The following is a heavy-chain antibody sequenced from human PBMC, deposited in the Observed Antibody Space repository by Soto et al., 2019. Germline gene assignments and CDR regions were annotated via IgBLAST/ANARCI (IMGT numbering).Heavy chain of an antibody. V-gene: IGHV4-59*08. J-gene: IGHJ4*01. CDR1: GGSISSYY. D-gene: IGHD3-3*01. CDR3: ARLGEVDSGYYHPDC. CDR2: IYYSGST. Sequence: QVQLQESGPGLVKPSETLSLTCTVSGGSISSYYWSWIRQPPGKGLEWIGWIYYSGSTRYNPSLGSRVTISVDTSKNQFSLKLSSVTAADTAVYYCARLGEVDSGYYHPDCRGQGTLVTVSS.